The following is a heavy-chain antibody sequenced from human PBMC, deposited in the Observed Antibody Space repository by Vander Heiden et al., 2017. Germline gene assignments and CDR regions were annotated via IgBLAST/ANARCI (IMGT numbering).Heavy chain of an antibody. D-gene: IGHD5-12*01. CDR2: IIPIFGTA. J-gene: IGHJ4*02. Sequence: QVQLVQSGAEVKKPGSSVKVSCKASGGTFSSYAISWVGQAPGQGLEWMGGIIPIFGTANYAQKFQGRVTITADESTSTAYMELSSLRSEDTAVYYCAREGGPESRDGYNHFDYWGQGTLVTVSS. V-gene: IGHV1-69*01. CDR3: AREGGPESRDGYNHFDY. CDR1: GGTFSSYA.